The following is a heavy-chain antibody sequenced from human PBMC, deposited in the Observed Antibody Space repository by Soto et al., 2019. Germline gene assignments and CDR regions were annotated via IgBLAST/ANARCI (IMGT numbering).Heavy chain of an antibody. J-gene: IGHJ4*02. CDR3: ARVRYSGYDRDFDY. V-gene: IGHV4-30-2*01. D-gene: IGHD5-12*01. CDR1: GGSISSGGYS. Sequence: SETLSLTCAVSGGSISSGGYSWSWIRQPPGKGLEWIGYIYHSGSTYYNPSLKSRVTISVDRPKNQFSLKLSSVTAADTAVYYCARVRYSGYDRDFDYWGQGTLVTVSS. CDR2: IYHSGST.